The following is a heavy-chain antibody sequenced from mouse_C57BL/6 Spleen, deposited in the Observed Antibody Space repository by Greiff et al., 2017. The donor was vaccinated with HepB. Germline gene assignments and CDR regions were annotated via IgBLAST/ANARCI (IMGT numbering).Heavy chain of an antibody. J-gene: IGHJ3*01. CDR3: TRGVYDGSLFFAY. CDR2: IYPGNSDT. V-gene: IGHV1-5*01. D-gene: IGHD2-3*01. Sequence: VQLQQSGTVLARPGASVKMSCKTSGYTFTSYWMHWVKQRPGQGLEWIGAIYPGNSDTSYNQKFKGKAKLTAVTSASTAYMELSSLTNEDSAVYYCTRGVYDGSLFFAYWGQGTLVTVSA. CDR1: GYTFTSYW.